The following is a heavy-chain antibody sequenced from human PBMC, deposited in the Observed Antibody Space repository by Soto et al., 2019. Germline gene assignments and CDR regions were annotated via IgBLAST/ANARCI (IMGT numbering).Heavy chain of an antibody. Sequence: SETLSLTCTVSGGSISSGDYYWSWIRQPPGKGLEWIGYIYYSGSTYYNPSLKSRVTISVDTSKNQFSLKLSSVTAADTAVYYCARDSHNDYDFWSGYGYWGQGTLVTVSS. CDR1: GGSISSGDYY. CDR3: ARDSHNDYDFWSGYGY. J-gene: IGHJ4*02. CDR2: IYYSGST. V-gene: IGHV4-30-4*01. D-gene: IGHD3-3*01.